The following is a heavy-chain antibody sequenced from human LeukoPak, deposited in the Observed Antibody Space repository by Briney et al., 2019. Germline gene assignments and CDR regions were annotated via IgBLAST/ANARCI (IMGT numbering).Heavy chain of an antibody. CDR1: GYTFTGYY. Sequence: ASVKVSCKASGYTFTGYYMHWVRQAPGQGLEWMGWINPNSGGTNYEQKFQGRVTMTRDTSISTAYMELSRVTSDDTAVYYCARVEGGSYYFDYWGQGTLVTVSS. D-gene: IGHD1-26*01. J-gene: IGHJ4*02. CDR2: INPNSGGT. V-gene: IGHV1-2*02. CDR3: ARVEGGSYYFDY.